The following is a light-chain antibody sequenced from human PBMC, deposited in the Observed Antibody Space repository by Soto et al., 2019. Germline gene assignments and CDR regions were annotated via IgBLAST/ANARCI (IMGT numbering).Light chain of an antibody. CDR1: QSVSSTY. V-gene: IGKV3-20*01. J-gene: IGKJ1*01. Sequence: EIVLTQSPGTLSLSPGERATLSCRASQSVSSTYLAWYQQKPGQAPRLLLYGASSRATGIPDRFSGSGSGTDFTLTISRLEPEDFAVYYCQHYGNSRWTFGQGTKVEIK. CDR3: QHYGNSRWT. CDR2: GAS.